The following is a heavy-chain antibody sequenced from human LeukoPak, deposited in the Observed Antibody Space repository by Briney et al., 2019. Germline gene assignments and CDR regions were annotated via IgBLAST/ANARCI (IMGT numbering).Heavy chain of an antibody. CDR1: GGSISGYY. D-gene: IGHD3-16*02. CDR2: IYYTGIT. CDR3: TRHDAVPVIGHGMGV. Sequence: SETLSLTCAVSGGSISGYYWSWIRQPPGKGLEWIGDIYYTGITNYNPSLESRVTISVDTSKNQFSLKLNSVTAADTAVYYCTRHDAVPVIGHGMGVWGQGTTVTVSS. J-gene: IGHJ6*02. V-gene: IGHV4-59*08.